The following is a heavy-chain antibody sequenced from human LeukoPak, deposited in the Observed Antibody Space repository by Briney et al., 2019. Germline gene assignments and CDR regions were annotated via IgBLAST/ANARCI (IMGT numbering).Heavy chain of an antibody. CDR1: GYSISSGYY. Sequence: SETLSLTCTVSGYSISSGYYWGWTRQPPGKGLEWIGSIYHSGSTYYNPSLKSRVTISVDTSKNQFSLKLSSVTAADTAVYYCASFLSGSYPDYWGQGTLVTVSS. V-gene: IGHV4-38-2*02. J-gene: IGHJ4*02. CDR2: IYHSGST. D-gene: IGHD1-26*01. CDR3: ASFLSGSYPDY.